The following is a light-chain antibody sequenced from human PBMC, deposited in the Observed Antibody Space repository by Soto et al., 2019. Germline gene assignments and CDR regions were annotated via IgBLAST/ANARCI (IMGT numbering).Light chain of an antibody. CDR3: CSFADFTYV. Sequence: QSALAQPASVSGSPGQSITISCTGTSSDIGSYDLVSWYQQHPGTAPKLIIYEVTKRPSGVSTRFSGSKSGNTASLTISGLQAVDEADYYCCSFADFTYVFGTGTKV. V-gene: IGLV2-23*02. J-gene: IGLJ1*01. CDR1: SSDIGSYDL. CDR2: EVT.